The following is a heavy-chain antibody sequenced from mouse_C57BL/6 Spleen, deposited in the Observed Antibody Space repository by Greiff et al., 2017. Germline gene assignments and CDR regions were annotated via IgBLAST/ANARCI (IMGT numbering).Heavy chain of an antibody. V-gene: IGHV14-2*01. J-gene: IGHJ3*01. CDR1: GFNIKDYY. Sequence: EVQLQQSGAELVKPGASVKLSCTASGFNIKDYYMHWVKQRTEQGLEWIGRIDPEDGDTKYAPKFQGKATITADTSSNTAYLQLSSLTSEDTAVYYCARGGDYDVPWFAYWGQGTLVTVAA. D-gene: IGHD2-4*01. CDR3: ARGGDYDVPWFAY. CDR2: IDPEDGDT.